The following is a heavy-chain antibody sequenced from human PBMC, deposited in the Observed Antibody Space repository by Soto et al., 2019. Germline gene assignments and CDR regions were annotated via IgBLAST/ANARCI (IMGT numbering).Heavy chain of an antibody. CDR2: IIPIFTRT. J-gene: IGHJ4*02. CDR1: GGTFSTSS. V-gene: IGHV1-69*01. D-gene: IGHD2-15*01. CDR3: ARDVVRSTAGDS. Sequence: QLQQVQSGTEVKEPGSSVKVSCKASGGTFSTSSFVWVRQGPGQGLEWMGGIIPIFTRTNFAQKFQGRVTFSADESTRTTYMELRSLTSEDTAIYYCARDVVRSTAGDSWGQGTLVTVSS.